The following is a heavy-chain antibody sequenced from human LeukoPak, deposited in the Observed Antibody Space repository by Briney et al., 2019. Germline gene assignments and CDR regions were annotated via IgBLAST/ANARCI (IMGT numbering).Heavy chain of an antibody. Sequence: GGSLRLSCAASGFTFSSYAMSWVRQAPGKGLEWVSAISGSGGSTYYADSVKGRFTISRDNSKNTLYLQMNSLRAEDTAVYYCAKDTSLWFGELLLDYWGQGTLVTVFS. J-gene: IGHJ4*02. CDR2: ISGSGGST. D-gene: IGHD3-10*01. CDR3: AKDTSLWFGELLLDY. CDR1: GFTFSSYA. V-gene: IGHV3-23*01.